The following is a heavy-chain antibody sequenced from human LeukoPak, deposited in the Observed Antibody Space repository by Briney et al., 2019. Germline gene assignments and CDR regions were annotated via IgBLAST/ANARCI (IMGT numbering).Heavy chain of an antibody. CDR2: IKQDGSEK. D-gene: IGHD3-10*01. Sequence: GGSLRLSCAASGFTFSSYWMSWVRQAPGKGLEWVANIKQDGSEKYYVDSVKGRFTISRDNAKNSLYLQMNSLRAEDTAVYYCARASRYGSGSYYYYWGQGTLVTVSS. V-gene: IGHV3-7*01. CDR1: GFTFSSYW. CDR3: ARASRYGSGSYYYY. J-gene: IGHJ4*02.